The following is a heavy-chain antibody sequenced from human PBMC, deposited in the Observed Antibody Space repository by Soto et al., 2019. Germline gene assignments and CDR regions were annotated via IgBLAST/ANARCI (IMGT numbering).Heavy chain of an antibody. CDR2: INPSGGST. V-gene: IGHV1-46*01. D-gene: IGHD1-26*01. Sequence: SVKVSCKASGYTCTSYYMHCVLRSPVQGLEGMGIINPSGGSTSYAQKFQGRVTMTRDTSTSTVYMELSSLRSEDTAVYYCARDQHGVGATGDYWGQGTLVTVSS. J-gene: IGHJ4*02. CDR3: ARDQHGVGATGDY. CDR1: GYTCTSYY.